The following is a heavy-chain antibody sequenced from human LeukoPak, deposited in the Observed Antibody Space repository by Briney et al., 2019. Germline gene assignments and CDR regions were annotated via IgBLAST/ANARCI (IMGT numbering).Heavy chain of an antibody. CDR1: GYTFTGYY. Sequence: ASVKVSCKASGYTFTGYYMHWVRQAPGQGLEWMGWINPNSGGTNYAQKFQGRVTMTRDTSISTAYMELSRLRSDDTAVYYCARGTGYSSSWLYYFDYWGQGTLVTVSS. V-gene: IGHV1-2*02. D-gene: IGHD6-13*01. J-gene: IGHJ4*02. CDR2: INPNSGGT. CDR3: ARGTGYSSSWLYYFDY.